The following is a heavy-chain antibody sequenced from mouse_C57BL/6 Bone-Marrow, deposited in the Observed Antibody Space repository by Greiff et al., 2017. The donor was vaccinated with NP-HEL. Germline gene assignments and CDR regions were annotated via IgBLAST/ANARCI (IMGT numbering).Heavy chain of an antibody. CDR2: ISSGGSYT. D-gene: IGHD2-5*01. V-gene: IGHV5-6*01. Sequence: EVKVVESGGDLVKPGGSLKLSCAASGFTFSSYCMSWVRQTPDKRLEWVATISSGGSYTYYPDSVKGRFTISRDNAKNTLYLQVSSLRSEDTAMYYCARHYYSNYFDYWGQGTTLTVSS. J-gene: IGHJ2*01. CDR3: ARHYYSNYFDY. CDR1: GFTFSSYC.